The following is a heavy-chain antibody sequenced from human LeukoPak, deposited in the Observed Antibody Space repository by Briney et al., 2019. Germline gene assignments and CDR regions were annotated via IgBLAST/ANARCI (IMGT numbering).Heavy chain of an antibody. Sequence: GASVKVSCKASGYTFTSYGISWVRQAPRQGLEWMGWISAYNGNTNYAQKLQGRVTMTTDTSTSTAYMELRSLRSDDTAVYYCASSGSRDGYKIHYYYYMDVWGKGTTVTISS. CDR3: ASSGSRDGYKIHYYYYMDV. V-gene: IGHV1-18*01. J-gene: IGHJ6*03. CDR1: GYTFTSYG. CDR2: ISAYNGNT. D-gene: IGHD5-24*01.